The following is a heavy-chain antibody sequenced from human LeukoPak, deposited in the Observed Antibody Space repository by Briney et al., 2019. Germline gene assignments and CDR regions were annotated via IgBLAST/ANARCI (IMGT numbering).Heavy chain of an antibody. CDR2: LNDDGSTT. Sequence: QPGGSLRLSCAASGFTFSRSWMHWVRQSPGKGLVWVSRLNDDGSTTTYADSVKGRFTISRDNAKNTLYLQMNSLRAEDTAVYYCARDYLKYYYDSSGYYYMGYWGQGTLVTVSS. V-gene: IGHV3-74*01. CDR3: ARDYLKYYYDSSGYYYMGY. CDR1: GFTFSRSW. D-gene: IGHD3-22*01. J-gene: IGHJ4*02.